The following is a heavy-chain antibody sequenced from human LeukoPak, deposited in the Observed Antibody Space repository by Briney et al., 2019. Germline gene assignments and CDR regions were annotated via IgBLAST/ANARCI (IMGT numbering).Heavy chain of an antibody. J-gene: IGHJ4*02. CDR3: ASRGYSSFYFDY. CDR2: INPSGGST. V-gene: IGHV1-46*01. CDR1: GYTFTSYY. Sequence: ASVKVSCKASGYTFTSYYMHWVRQAPGQGLEWMGIINPSGGSTSYAQKFQGRATMTRDMSISTAYMELSRLRSDDTAVYYCASRGYSSFYFDYWGQGTLVTVST. D-gene: IGHD5-18*01.